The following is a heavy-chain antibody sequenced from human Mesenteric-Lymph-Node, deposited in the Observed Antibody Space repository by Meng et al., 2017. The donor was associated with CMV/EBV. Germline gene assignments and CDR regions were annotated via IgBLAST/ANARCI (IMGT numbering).Heavy chain of an antibody. Sequence: QGHLQQWGAGPLKPSETLSLTCAVYGGSFSGYSWSWIRQPPGKGLEWIGEINHSGSTNYNPSLKSRVTISVDTSKNQFSLKLSSVTAADTAVYYCARHQRWLKSEGGFNYWGQGTLVTVSS. CDR2: INHSGST. J-gene: IGHJ4*02. CDR3: ARHQRWLKSEGGFNY. CDR1: GGSFSGYS. V-gene: IGHV4-34*01. D-gene: IGHD4-23*01.